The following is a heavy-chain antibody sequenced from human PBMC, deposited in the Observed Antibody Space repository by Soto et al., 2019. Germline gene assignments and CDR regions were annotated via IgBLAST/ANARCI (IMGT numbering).Heavy chain of an antibody. D-gene: IGHD3-3*01. J-gene: IGHJ4*02. CDR3: AGMLWSGYYGVDY. CDR2: IYYSGST. Sequence: SETLSLTCTVSGGSISSGDYYWSGIRPPPGKGLEWIGYIYYSGSTYYNPSLKSRVTISVDTSKNQFSLKLSSVTAADTAVYYCAGMLWSGYYGVDYWGQGTLVTVSS. CDR1: GGSISSGDYY. V-gene: IGHV4-30-4*01.